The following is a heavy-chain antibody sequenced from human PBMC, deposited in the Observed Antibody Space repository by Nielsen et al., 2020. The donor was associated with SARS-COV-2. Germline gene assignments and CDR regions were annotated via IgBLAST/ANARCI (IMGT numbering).Heavy chain of an antibody. J-gene: IGHJ4*02. CDR3: AGDPSSSGWYSDY. V-gene: IGHV3-20*01. CDR1: GFTFDDYD. CDR2: INWNGGST. Sequence: GVLKISCAASGFTFDDYDMSWVRQVPGKGLEWVSNINWNGGSTAYADSVKGRFTISRDNARNSLYLQMNSLRAEDTALYHCAGDPSSSGWYSDYWGQGTLVTVSS. D-gene: IGHD6-19*01.